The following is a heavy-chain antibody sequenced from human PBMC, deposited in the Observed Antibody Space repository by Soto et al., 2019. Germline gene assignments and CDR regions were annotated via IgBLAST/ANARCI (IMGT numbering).Heavy chain of an antibody. J-gene: IGHJ4*02. CDR3: ANSAGRVDY. CDR2: ISYDGSNK. V-gene: IGHV3-30*18. D-gene: IGHD6-19*01. CDR1: GFTFSSYG. Sequence: QVQLVESGGGVVQPGRSLRLSCAASGFTFSSYGMHWVRQAPGKGLEWVAVISYDGSNKYYADSVKSRFTISRDNSKNTLYLQMNSLRAEDTAVYYCANSAGRVDYWGQGTLVTVSS.